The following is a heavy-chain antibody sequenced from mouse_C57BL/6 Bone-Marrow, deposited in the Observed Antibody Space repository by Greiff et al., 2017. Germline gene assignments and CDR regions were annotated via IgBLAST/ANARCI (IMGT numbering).Heavy chain of an antibody. J-gene: IGHJ2*01. CDR1: GFNIKDYY. D-gene: IGHD3-2*02. CDR2: IDPEDGDT. Sequence: VQLQQSGAELVKPGASVKLSCTASGFNIKDYYMHWVKQRTEQGLEWIGRIDPEDGDTKYAPKFQGKATIPADTSSNTAYLQLSSLTSEDTAVYYCAPRTAQATYYFDYWGQGTTLTVSS. V-gene: IGHV14-2*01. CDR3: APRTAQATYYFDY.